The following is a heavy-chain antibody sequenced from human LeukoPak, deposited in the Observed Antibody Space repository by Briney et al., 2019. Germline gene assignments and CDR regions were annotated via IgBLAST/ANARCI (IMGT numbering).Heavy chain of an antibody. J-gene: IGHJ4*02. CDR2: INPNSGGT. D-gene: IGHD2-8*02. Sequence: ASVKVSCKASGYTFTGYYMHWVRQAPGQGLEWMGWINPNSGGTTSAEKFQGRVTMTRDTSISTAYMELSRLRSDDTAVYYCARDYCTGDNCYFGFWGQGTLVTVSS. CDR1: GYTFTGYY. V-gene: IGHV1-2*02. CDR3: ARDYCTGDNCYFGF.